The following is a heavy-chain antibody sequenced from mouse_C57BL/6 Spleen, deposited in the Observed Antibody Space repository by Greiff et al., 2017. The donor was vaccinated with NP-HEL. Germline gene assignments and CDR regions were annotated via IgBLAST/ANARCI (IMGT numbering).Heavy chain of an antibody. CDR3: AVYYGYDERFAY. J-gene: IGHJ3*01. Sequence: QVQLQQSGPELVKPGASVKISCKASGYAFSSSWMNWVKQRPGKGLEWIGRIYPGDGDTNYNGKFKGKATLTADKSSSTAYMQLSSLTSEDSAVCFCAVYYGYDERFAYWGQGTLVTVSA. V-gene: IGHV1-82*01. D-gene: IGHD2-2*01. CDR1: GYAFSSSW. CDR2: IYPGDGDT.